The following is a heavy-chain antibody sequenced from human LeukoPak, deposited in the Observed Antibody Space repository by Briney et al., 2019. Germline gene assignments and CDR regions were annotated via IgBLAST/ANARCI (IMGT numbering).Heavy chain of an antibody. CDR1: GFTFSSYV. V-gene: IGHV3-48*03. J-gene: IGHJ6*02. CDR2: ISSSGSTI. CDR3: ARQMPWGSGSDYYYYYGMDV. D-gene: IGHD3-10*01. Sequence: GLSLRLSCAASGFTFSSYVMHWVRQAPGKGLEWVSYISSSGSTIYYADSVKGRFTISRDNAKNSLYLQMNSLRAEDTAVYYCARQMPWGSGSDYYYYYGMDVWGQGTTVTVSS.